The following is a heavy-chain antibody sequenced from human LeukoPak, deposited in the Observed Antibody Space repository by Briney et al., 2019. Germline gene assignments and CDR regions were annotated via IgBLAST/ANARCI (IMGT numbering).Heavy chain of an antibody. CDR2: IYNSETT. Sequence: SETLSLTCSVSGASISVSYWSWPRQPPGRGLEWIGYIYNSETTNYNTSLASRVTISLDTSKNQLSLRLTSVSAVDTAMYYCARGPPDRADIWGQGTMVSVSS. J-gene: IGHJ3*02. CDR3: ARGPPDRADI. V-gene: IGHV4-59*01. D-gene: IGHD3-16*02. CDR1: GASISVSY.